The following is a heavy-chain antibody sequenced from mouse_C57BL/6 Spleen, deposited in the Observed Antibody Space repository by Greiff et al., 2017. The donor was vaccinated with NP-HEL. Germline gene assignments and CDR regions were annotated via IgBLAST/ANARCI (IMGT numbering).Heavy chain of an antibody. Sequence: QVQLQQSGPGLVQPSQSLSITCTVSGFSLTSYGVHWVRQPPGKGLEWLGVIWRGGSTDYNAAFISSMGISKDNSKSQVFFKMNSLQADDTAIYDCAKNSIYGNYEAMDYWGQGTSVTVSS. CDR2: IWRGGST. V-gene: IGHV2-4*01. CDR3: AKNSIYGNYEAMDY. CDR1: GFSLTSYG. J-gene: IGHJ4*01. D-gene: IGHD2-1*01.